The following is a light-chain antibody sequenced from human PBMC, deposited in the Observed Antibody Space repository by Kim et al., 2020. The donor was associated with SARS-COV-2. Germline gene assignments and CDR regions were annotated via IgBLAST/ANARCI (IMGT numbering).Light chain of an antibody. Sequence: DIQMTQSPSTLSASVGDRVTITCRASQSISSWLAWYQQKPGKAPKLLIYKASSLQTGVPSRFSGSGSGTEFTLTISSLQTDDFATYYCQQYNSYSWTFGQGTKVDIK. V-gene: IGKV1-5*03. J-gene: IGKJ1*01. CDR3: QQYNSYSWT. CDR2: KAS. CDR1: QSISSW.